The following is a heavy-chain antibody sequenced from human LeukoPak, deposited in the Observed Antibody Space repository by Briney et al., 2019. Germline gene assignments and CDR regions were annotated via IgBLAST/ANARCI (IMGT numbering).Heavy chain of an antibody. CDR2: INPSGGST. CDR3: ARDTDSSGWSGAFDI. CDR1: GYTFTGYY. J-gene: IGHJ3*02. V-gene: IGHV1-46*01. D-gene: IGHD6-19*01. Sequence: ASVKVSCKASGYTFTGYYMHWVRQAPGQGLEWMGIINPSGGSTNYAQKFQGRVTMTRDTSTSTVHMELSSLRSEDTAMYYCARDTDSSGWSGAFDIWGQGTMVTVSS.